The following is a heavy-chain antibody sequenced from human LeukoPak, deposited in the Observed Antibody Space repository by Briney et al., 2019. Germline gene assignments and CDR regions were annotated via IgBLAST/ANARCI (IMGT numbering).Heavy chain of an antibody. CDR3: ATNPAAGGTELHFDY. CDR1: GVSISSGGYY. J-gene: IGHJ4*02. CDR2: INHSGRT. D-gene: IGHD6-13*01. V-gene: IGHV4-39*07. Sequence: PSETLSLTCTVSGVSISSGGYYWSWIGQPPGKGLEWIGEINHSGRTNYNPSLKSRVTISVDTSKKQISLKLSSVTAADTAVYYCATNPAAGGTELHFDYWGQGTLVTVSS.